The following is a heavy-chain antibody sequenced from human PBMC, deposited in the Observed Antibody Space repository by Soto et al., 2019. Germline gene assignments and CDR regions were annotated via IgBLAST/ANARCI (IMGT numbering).Heavy chain of an antibody. Sequence: PGGSLRLSCAASGFTFSSYDMHWVRQATGKGLEWVSAIGTAGDTYYPGSVKGRFTISRENAKNSLYLQMNSLRAGDTAVYYCARGWDGSSALYGMDVWGQGTTGTVSS. CDR2: IGTAGDT. CDR3: ARGWDGSSALYGMDV. CDR1: GFTFSSYD. J-gene: IGHJ6*02. D-gene: IGHD6-6*01. V-gene: IGHV3-13*01.